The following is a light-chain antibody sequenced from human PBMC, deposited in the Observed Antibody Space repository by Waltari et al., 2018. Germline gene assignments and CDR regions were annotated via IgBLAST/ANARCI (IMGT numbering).Light chain of an antibody. CDR1: QATGSS. Sequence: DIRLTQSPSFLSASVGDRVTISCRASQATGSSFAWYQPKPGKAPKLLIYAASTLQSDLPSRFSGSGSGTEFTLTISSLQPEDFATYYCLHLNNFPLSFGGGTKVELK. CDR3: LHLNNFPLS. CDR2: AAS. V-gene: IGKV1-9*01. J-gene: IGKJ4*01.